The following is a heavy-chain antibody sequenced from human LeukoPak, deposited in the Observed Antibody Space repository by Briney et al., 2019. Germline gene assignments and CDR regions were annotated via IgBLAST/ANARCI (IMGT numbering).Heavy chain of an antibody. J-gene: IGHJ6*03. D-gene: IGHD1-26*01. CDR1: GFTFSSYS. Sequence: GGSLRLSCAASGFTFSSYSMNWVRQAPGKGLEWVSSISSSSSYIYYADSVKGRFTISRDNAKNSLYLQMNSLRAEDTAVYYCAREYPNYSGSYLRYYYYYYYMDVWGKGTTVTVSS. V-gene: IGHV3-21*01. CDR3: AREYPNYSGSYLRYYYYYYYMDV. CDR2: ISSSSSYI.